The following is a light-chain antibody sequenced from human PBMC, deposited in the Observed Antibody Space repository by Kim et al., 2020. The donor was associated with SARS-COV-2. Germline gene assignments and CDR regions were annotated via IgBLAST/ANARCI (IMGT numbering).Light chain of an antibody. CDR2: DAS. V-gene: IGKV3-11*01. Sequence: LSPGERAPLTSRHRQSVSSSLAWYQQKPGQAPRLLIYDASNRATGIPARFSGSGSGTDFTLTSSSREPEDFAVYYCQQRSNWSLTFGGGTQVEIK. J-gene: IGKJ4*01. CDR1: QSVSSS. CDR3: QQRSNWSLT.